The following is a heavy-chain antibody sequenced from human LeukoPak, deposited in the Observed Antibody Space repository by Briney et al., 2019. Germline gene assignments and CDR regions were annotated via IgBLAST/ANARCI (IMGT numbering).Heavy chain of an antibody. V-gene: IGHV4-59*01. D-gene: IGHD3-3*02. J-gene: IGHJ4*02. CDR1: GDSISRYY. Sequence: KPSETLSLTCTVSGDSISRYYWSWIRQPPGKGLEWLGYITYTGSTNYNPSLKSRVTISIDTSKMQFSLRVNSVTAADTAVYFCAASIWRTFIDYWGQGSLLTVSS. CDR2: ITYTGST. CDR3: AASIWRTFIDY.